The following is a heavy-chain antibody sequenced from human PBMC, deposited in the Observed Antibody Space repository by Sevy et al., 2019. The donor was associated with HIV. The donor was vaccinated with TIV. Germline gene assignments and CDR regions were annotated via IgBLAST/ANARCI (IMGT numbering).Heavy chain of an antibody. Sequence: GGSLRLSCAASGFIFSTYTMTWVRQAPGKGLEWVSGISGSGGSTYYADSLKGRFTIFRDNSKNTVYLQMNSLRAEDTAVYYCAKGDRTFYGLDVWGQGTTVTVS. CDR1: GFIFSTYT. V-gene: IGHV3-23*01. J-gene: IGHJ6*02. CDR2: ISGSGGST. CDR3: AKGDRTFYGLDV. D-gene: IGHD2-15*01.